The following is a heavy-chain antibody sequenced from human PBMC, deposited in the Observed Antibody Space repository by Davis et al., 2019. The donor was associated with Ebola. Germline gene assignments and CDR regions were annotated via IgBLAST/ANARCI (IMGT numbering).Heavy chain of an antibody. Sequence: ASVKVSCKASGGTFSSYAINWVRQATGQGLEWMGWMNPNSGNTGYAQKFQGRVTMTRNTSISTAYMELSSLRSEDTAVYYCARVFRYYDFWSGYYKYYFDYWGQGTLVTDSS. CDR2: MNPNSGNT. V-gene: IGHV1-8*02. J-gene: IGHJ4*02. CDR3: ARVFRYYDFWSGYYKYYFDY. CDR1: GGTFSSYA. D-gene: IGHD3-3*01.